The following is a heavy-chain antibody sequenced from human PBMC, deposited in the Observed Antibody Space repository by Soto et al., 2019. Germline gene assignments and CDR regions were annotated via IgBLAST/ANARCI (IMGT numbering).Heavy chain of an antibody. Sequence: GESLKISCKGSGYSFTSYWIGWVRQMPGKGLEWMGIIYPGDSDTRYSPSFQGQVTISADKSISTAYLQWSSLKASDTAMYYCVRWAGYSSSTSCSHFDYWGQGTLVTVSS. D-gene: IGHD2-2*01. CDR2: IYPGDSDT. V-gene: IGHV5-51*01. CDR1: GYSFTSYW. CDR3: VRWAGYSSSTSCSHFDY. J-gene: IGHJ4*02.